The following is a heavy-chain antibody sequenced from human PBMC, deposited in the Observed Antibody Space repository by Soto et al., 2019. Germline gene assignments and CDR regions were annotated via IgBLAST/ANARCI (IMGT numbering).Heavy chain of an antibody. V-gene: IGHV4-59*01. CDR1: GGSISSYY. J-gene: IGHJ6*02. Sequence: SETLSLTCTVSGGSISSYYWSWIRQPPGKGLEWIGYIYYSGSTNYNPSLKSRVTTSVDTSKNQFSLKLSSVTAADTAVYYCASLSGSGGKYYGSGSYYYGMDVWGQGTTVTVSS. CDR3: ASLSGSGGKYYGSGSYYYGMDV. D-gene: IGHD3-10*01. CDR2: IYYSGST.